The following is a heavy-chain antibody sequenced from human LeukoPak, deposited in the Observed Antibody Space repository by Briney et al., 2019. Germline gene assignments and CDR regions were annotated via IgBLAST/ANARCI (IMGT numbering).Heavy chain of an antibody. J-gene: IGHJ4*02. CDR1: GFTFSSYA. CDR3: AKYTGYSSGWDDY. V-gene: IGHV3-23*01. CDR2: ISGSGDST. Sequence: GGSLRLSCAASGFTFSSYAMSWVRQAPGKGLEWVSAISGSGDSTYYADSVKGRFTISRDNSKSTLYLQMNSLTADDTAMYYCAKYTGYSSGWDDYWGQGTLVTVSS. D-gene: IGHD6-19*01.